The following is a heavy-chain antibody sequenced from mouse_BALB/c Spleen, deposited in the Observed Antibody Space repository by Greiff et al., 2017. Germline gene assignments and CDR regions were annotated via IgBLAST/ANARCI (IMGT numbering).Heavy chain of an antibody. CDR3: ARYLLEHGYYVDY. J-gene: IGHJ2*01. D-gene: IGHD5-1*01. CDR2: ISSGSSTI. Sequence: EVMLVESGGGLVQPGGSRKLSCAASGFTFSSFGLHWVRQAPVKGLEWVAYISSGSSTIYYADTVKGRFTISRDNPKNTLFLQMTSLRSEDTAMYDCARYLLEHGYYVDYWGQGTTLTVSS. CDR1: GFTFSSFG. V-gene: IGHV5-17*02.